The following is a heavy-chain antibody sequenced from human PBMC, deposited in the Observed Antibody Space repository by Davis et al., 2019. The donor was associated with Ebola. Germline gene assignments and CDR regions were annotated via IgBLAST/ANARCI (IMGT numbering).Heavy chain of an antibody. J-gene: IGHJ3*02. CDR1: GFIFSSYV. Sequence: GESLKISCAASGFIFSSYVMSWVRQAPGKGLEWVSTLGLGADTYYADSVKGRFTISRDNSKNTLYLQMNSLRVEDTAIYYCAKDNYAVTIMVGAFDIWGQGTVVTVSS. CDR3: AKDNYAVTIMVGAFDI. V-gene: IGHV3-23*01. CDR2: LGLGADT. D-gene: IGHD4-17*01.